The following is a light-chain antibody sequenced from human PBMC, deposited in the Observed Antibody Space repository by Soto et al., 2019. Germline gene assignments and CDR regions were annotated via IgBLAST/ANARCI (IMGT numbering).Light chain of an antibody. CDR1: SSDVGSFNY. CDR3: SSYAGSNNPYV. J-gene: IGLJ1*01. CDR2: EVS. Sequence: QSALTQPPSASGSPGQSVTISCTGTSSDVGSFNYVSWYQQHPGKAPKLMIYEVSKRPSGVPDRFSGSKSGNTASLTASGLQAEDEADYYCSSYAGSNNPYVFGTGTQLTVL. V-gene: IGLV2-8*01.